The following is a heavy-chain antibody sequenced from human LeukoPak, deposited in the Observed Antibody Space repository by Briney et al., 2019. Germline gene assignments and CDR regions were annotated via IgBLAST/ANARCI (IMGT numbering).Heavy chain of an antibody. V-gene: IGHV1-69*13. CDR2: IIPIFGTA. CDR1: GGTFSSYA. CDR3: ARDHRSSGSSFDY. D-gene: IGHD1-26*01. Sequence: SMKVSCKASGGTFSSYAISWVRQAPGQGLEWMGGIIPIFGTANYAQKFQGRVTITADESTSTAYMELSSLRSEDTAVYYCARDHRSSGSSFDYWGQGTLVTVSS. J-gene: IGHJ4*02.